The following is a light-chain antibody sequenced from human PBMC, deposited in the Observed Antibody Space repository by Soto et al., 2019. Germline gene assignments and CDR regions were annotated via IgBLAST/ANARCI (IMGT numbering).Light chain of an antibody. CDR2: LGS. J-gene: IGKJ1*01. CDR1: QSLLHSNGYNY. V-gene: IGKV2-28*01. Sequence: DIVMTQSPLSLPVTPGKPASISCRSSQSLLHSNGYNYLDWYLQKPGQSPQLLIYLGSNRASGVPDRFSGSGSGTDFTLKISRVEAEDVGVYYCMQALQTSWTFGQGTRVDIK. CDR3: MQALQTSWT.